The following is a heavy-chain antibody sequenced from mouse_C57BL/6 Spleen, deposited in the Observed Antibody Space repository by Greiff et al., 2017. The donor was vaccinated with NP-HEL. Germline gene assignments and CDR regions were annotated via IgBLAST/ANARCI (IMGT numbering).Heavy chain of an antibody. CDR1: GYTFTSYG. V-gene: IGHV1-81*01. Sequence: QVQLQQSGAELARPGASVKLSCKASGYTFTSYGISWVKQRTGQGLEWIGEIYPRSGNTYYNEKFKGKATLTADKSSSTAYMELRSLTSEDSAVYFCARRGSGYPYAMDYWGQGTSVTVSS. J-gene: IGHJ4*01. D-gene: IGHD3-2*02. CDR3: ARRGSGYPYAMDY. CDR2: IYPRSGNT.